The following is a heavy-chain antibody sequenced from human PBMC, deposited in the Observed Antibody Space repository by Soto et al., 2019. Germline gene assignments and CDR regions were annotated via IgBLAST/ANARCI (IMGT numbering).Heavy chain of an antibody. CDR2: IIPMFGTA. CDR1: GGTFSTYA. CDR3: ASGIQLWLRRINNGYSG. V-gene: IGHV1-69*12. D-gene: IGHD5-18*01. Sequence: QVQLVQSGAEVKKPESSVKVSCKAPGGTFSTYAISWVRQAPGQGLEWMGGIIPMFGTANYAQRFQDRVTITADESTNTFYMELSSMRSEDTAVDFCASGIQLWLRRINNGYSGWGQGTLVTVSS. J-gene: IGHJ4*02.